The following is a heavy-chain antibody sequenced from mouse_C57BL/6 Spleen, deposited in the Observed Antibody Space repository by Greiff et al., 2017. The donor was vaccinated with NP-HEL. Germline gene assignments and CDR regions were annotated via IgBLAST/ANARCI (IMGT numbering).Heavy chain of an antibody. J-gene: IGHJ4*01. CDR3: ARGDDGYAEAVDY. CDR1: GYTFTDHT. CDR2: IYPSDGST. Sequence: VQLQQSDAELVKPGASVKISCKVSGYTFTDHTIHWMQQRPEQGLEWIGYIYPSDGSTKYNEKFKGKATLTADNSSSTAYMQLNSLTSEDAAVEFGARGDDGYAEAVDYWGQGTSGTVA. V-gene: IGHV1-78*01. D-gene: IGHD2-3*01.